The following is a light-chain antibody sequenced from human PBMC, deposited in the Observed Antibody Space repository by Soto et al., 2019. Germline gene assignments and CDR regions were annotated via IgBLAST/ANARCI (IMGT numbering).Light chain of an antibody. J-gene: IGKJ5*01. Sequence: EIVLTQSPGTLSLSPGERATLSCMASQSVSSSYLAWYQQKPGQAPRLLIHGAPSRATGIPDRISGSGSGTDFTLTISRLEPEDFAVYYCQQYGSSPITFGQGTRLEIK. CDR2: GAP. V-gene: IGKV3-20*01. CDR3: QQYGSSPIT. CDR1: QSVSSSY.